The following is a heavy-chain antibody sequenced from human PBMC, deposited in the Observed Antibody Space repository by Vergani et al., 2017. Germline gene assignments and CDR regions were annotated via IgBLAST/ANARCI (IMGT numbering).Heavy chain of an antibody. CDR2: IIPIFGIA. V-gene: IGHV1-69*17. J-gene: IGHJ4*02. CDR3: ARGVAGAYYFDY. CDR1: GFTFSSYA. D-gene: IGHD6-19*01. Sequence: VQLVESGGGLVKPGGSLRLSCAASGFTFSSYAISWVRQAPGQGLEWMGGIIPIFGIANYAQKFQGRVTITADKSTSTAYMELSSLRSEDTAVYYCARGVAGAYYFDYWGQGTLVTVSS.